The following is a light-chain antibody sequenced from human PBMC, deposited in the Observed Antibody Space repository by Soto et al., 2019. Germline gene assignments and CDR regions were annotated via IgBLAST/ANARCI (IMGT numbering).Light chain of an antibody. CDR1: QSISSY. Sequence: DIQMTQSPSSLSASVGARVTITCRASQSISSYLHWYQQKPGKAPKLLIYAASSWQSGVPSRFSGSGSGTDFTLTISSLQPEDFATYYCQQSYSTPYTFGQGTKLEIK. V-gene: IGKV1-39*01. CDR3: QQSYSTPYT. CDR2: AAS. J-gene: IGKJ2*01.